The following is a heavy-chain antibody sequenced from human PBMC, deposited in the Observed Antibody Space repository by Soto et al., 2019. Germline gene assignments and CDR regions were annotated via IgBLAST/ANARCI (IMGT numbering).Heavy chain of an antibody. V-gene: IGHV1-3*01. Sequence: GASVKVSCKASGYTFTSYAMHWVRQAPGQRLEWMGWINAGNGNTKYSQKFQGRVTITRDTSASTAYMELSSLRSEDTAVYYCARDHPPREELAYSSSWSMGGWFDPWGQGTLVTVSS. CDR2: INAGNGNT. CDR3: ARDHPPREELAYSSSWSMGGWFDP. J-gene: IGHJ5*02. D-gene: IGHD6-13*01. CDR1: GYTFTSYA.